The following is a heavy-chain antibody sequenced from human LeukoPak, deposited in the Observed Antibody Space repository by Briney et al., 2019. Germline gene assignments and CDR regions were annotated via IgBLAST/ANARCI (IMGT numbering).Heavy chain of an antibody. D-gene: IGHD1-7*01. CDR3: ASSRPSYNWNYLGGPLYYFDY. J-gene: IGHJ4*02. CDR2: ISACNGNT. CDR1: GYTFTSYG. Sequence: ASVKVSCKASGYTFTSYGISWVRQAPGQGLEWMGWISACNGNTNYAQKLQGRVTMTTDTSTSTAYMELRSLRSDDTAVYYCASSRPSYNWNYLGGPLYYFDYWGQGTLVTVSS. V-gene: IGHV1-18*01.